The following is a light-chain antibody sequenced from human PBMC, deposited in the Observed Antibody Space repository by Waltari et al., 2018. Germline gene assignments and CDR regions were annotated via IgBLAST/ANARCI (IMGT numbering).Light chain of an antibody. V-gene: IGLV2-14*01. CDR1: SSDVGGYNR. J-gene: IGLJ1*01. CDR3: SSFSSSSIRYV. Sequence: QSALTQPASVSGSPGQSITISCTGTSSDVGGYNRVYWYQQHPGRAPKFMIYEVSKRPSGVSDRFSGSKSGNTASLTISGLQAEDEADYYCSSFSSSSIRYVFGIGTKVTVL. CDR2: EVS.